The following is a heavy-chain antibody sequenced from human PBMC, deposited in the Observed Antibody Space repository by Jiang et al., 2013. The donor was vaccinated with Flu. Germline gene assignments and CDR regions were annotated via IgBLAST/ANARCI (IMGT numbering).Heavy chain of an antibody. D-gene: IGHD3-10*01. J-gene: IGHJ4*02. Sequence: QTLSLTCAISGDSVSSNSAAWAWIRQSPSRGLEWLGRTYYRSKWSNDYAISVKSRITITPDTSKNHFSLQLNSVTPEDTAVYYCARQQSGSFDYWGQGTLVTVSS. CDR3: ARQQSGSFDY. CDR2: TYYRSKWSN. V-gene: IGHV6-1*01. CDR1: GDSVSSNSAA.